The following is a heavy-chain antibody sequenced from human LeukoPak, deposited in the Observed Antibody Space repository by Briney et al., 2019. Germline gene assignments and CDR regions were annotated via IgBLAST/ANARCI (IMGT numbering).Heavy chain of an antibody. CDR2: IYYSGRT. V-gene: IGHV4-59*01. J-gene: IGHJ6*03. CDR1: AGSITSYY. Sequence: SETLSLTCTVSAGSITSYYWSWIRQPPGKGLEWIGYIYYSGRTNYNPSLKSRVTISVDTSKNQFSLKLSSVTAADTAMYYCAVLNYYHYYMDVWGKGTTVTVSS. CDR3: AVLNYYHYYMDV.